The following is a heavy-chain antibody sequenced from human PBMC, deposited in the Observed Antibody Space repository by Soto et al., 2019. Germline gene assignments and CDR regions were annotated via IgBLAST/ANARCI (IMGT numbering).Heavy chain of an antibody. V-gene: IGHV4-39*01. D-gene: IGHD3-3*01. J-gene: IGHJ5*02. CDR2: IYYSGTT. CDR1: GGSISSSSYY. CDR3: ARHDFGVGNNWFAP. Sequence: QLQESGPGLVKPSETLSLTCTVSGGSISSSSYYWGWIRQPPGKGLEWIGTIYYSGTTYYNPSLKSRVTISVDTSKNQFAPKLSSATAADTAVYYCARHDFGVGNNWFAPWGQGTLVTVSS.